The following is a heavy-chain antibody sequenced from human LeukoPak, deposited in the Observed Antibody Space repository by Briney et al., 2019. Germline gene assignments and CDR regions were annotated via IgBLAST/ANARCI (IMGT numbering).Heavy chain of an antibody. Sequence: ASVKVSCKASGGSFTSYGISWVRQAPGQGLEWMGKIIPIYGRANYGQKFQGRVTITADELTTTSYMELRSLRSDDTAVYYCARGEERAAAGNYLDYWGQGTLVTVSS. V-gene: IGHV1-69*13. CDR2: IIPIYGRA. D-gene: IGHD6-13*01. CDR3: ARGEERAAAGNYLDY. CDR1: GGSFTSYG. J-gene: IGHJ4*02.